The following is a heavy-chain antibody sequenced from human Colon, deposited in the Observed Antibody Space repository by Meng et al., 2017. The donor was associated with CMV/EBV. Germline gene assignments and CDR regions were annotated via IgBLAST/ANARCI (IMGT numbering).Heavy chain of an antibody. CDR1: GFGFNNHA. CDR3: ARDGGWYEYYFDY. D-gene: IGHD6-13*01. CDR2: IKHDGVEK. Sequence: GESLKISCAASGFGFNNHAMSWVRQAPGKGLEWVAKIKHDGVEKYYVDSVRGRFTISRDNARNSLYLQMNSLGADDTAVYYCARDGGWYEYYFDYWGQGILVTVSS. J-gene: IGHJ4*02. V-gene: IGHV3-7*01.